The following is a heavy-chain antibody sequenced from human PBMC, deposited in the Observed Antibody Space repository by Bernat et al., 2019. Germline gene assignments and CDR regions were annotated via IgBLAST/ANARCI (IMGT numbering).Heavy chain of an antibody. CDR1: GFTLSGYW. Sequence: EVQLVESGGGLVQPGGSLRLSCAASGFTLSGYWMSWVRQAPGKGLEWVASTNRDGSQKFYVDSVKGRFIIARDNAKNSLSLQMDSLRAEDTAVYYCSTSHDHWGQGTLVTVSS. J-gene: IGHJ4*02. CDR2: TNRDGSQK. V-gene: IGHV3-7*03. CDR3: STSHDH.